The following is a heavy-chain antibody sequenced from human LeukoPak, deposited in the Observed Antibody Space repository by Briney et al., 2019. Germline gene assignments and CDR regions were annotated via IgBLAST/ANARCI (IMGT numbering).Heavy chain of an antibody. D-gene: IGHD1-26*01. V-gene: IGHV4-34*01. Sequence: SETLSLTCAVYGGSFSGYYWSWIRQPPGKGLEWIGEINHSGSTNYNPSLKSRVTISVDTSKNQFSLKLSSVTAADTAVYYCARGQKLHGILRFDYWGQGTLVTVSS. J-gene: IGHJ4*02. CDR2: INHSGST. CDR1: GGSFSGYY. CDR3: ARGQKLHGILRFDY.